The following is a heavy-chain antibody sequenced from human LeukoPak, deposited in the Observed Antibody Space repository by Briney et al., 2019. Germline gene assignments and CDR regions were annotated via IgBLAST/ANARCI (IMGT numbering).Heavy chain of an antibody. J-gene: IGHJ3*02. CDR3: ARDWGVCDAFDI. CDR1: GYTFTGYY. D-gene: IGHD3-16*01. Sequence: SVKVSCKASGYTFTGYYMHWVRQAPGQGLEWMGRIIPTFGTANYAQKFQGRVTITTDESTSTAYMELSSLRSEDTAVYYCARDWGVCDAFDIWGQGTMVTVSS. CDR2: IIPTFGTA. V-gene: IGHV1-69*05.